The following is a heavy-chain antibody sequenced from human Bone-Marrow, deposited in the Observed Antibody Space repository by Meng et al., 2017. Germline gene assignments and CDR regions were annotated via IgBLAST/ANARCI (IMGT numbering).Heavy chain of an antibody. J-gene: IGHJ4*02. D-gene: IGHD3-9*01. Sequence: GGSLRLSCAASGFTFSSYEMNWVRQAPGKGLEWVSYISSSGSTIYYADSVKGRFTISRDNAKNSLYLQMNSLRAEDTAVYYCARGSRHYDILTGYFRRKFFDYWGQGTLVTVSS. CDR2: ISSSGSTI. CDR3: ARGSRHYDILTGYFRRKFFDY. V-gene: IGHV3-48*03. CDR1: GFTFSSYE.